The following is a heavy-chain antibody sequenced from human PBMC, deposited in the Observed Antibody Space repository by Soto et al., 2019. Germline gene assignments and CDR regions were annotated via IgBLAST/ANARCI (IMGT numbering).Heavy chain of an antibody. CDR2: IQVSGDT. CDR1: GVSISSGGHY. J-gene: IGHJ4*02. CDR3: LRDTSWSRPY. D-gene: IGHD2-15*01. V-gene: IGHV4-30-4*01. Sequence: SETRSLTCTVSGVSISSGGHYWSWIRQTPGKGLEWVGYIQVSGDTFYNPSLEGRVSMSVDTSKNQFSLDLTSVTAADTAVYYCLRDTSWSRPYWGQGTLVTVSS.